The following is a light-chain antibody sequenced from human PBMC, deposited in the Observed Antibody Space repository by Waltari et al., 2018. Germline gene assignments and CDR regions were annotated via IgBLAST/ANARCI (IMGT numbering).Light chain of an antibody. Sequence: QAVLTQPPPVSAAPGQKVPIPCSGSSSNIGNDQVSWYQQLPGTAPELLIYEDNKRPSYIPDRFSASKSDTSATLAITGLQTADEADYYCATWDTTLSAWVFGGGTRVTVL. J-gene: IGLJ3*02. CDR1: SSNIGNDQ. CDR3: ATWDTTLSAWV. V-gene: IGLV1-51*01. CDR2: EDN.